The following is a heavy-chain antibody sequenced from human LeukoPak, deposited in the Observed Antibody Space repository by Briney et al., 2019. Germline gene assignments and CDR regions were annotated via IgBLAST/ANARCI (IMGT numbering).Heavy chain of an antibody. D-gene: IGHD3-10*01. V-gene: IGHV3-7*03. CDR3: VTGVTLVRGVPYYFDY. J-gene: IGHJ4*02. CDR1: GFTFSSYW. CDR2: IKQDGSEK. Sequence: AGGSLRLSCAASGFTFSSYWMSWVRQAPGKGLEWVANIKQDGSEKYYVDSVKGRFTISRDNSKNTMYLQMNSLRGEDTAVYYCVTGVTLVRGVPYYFDYWGQGTLVTVSS.